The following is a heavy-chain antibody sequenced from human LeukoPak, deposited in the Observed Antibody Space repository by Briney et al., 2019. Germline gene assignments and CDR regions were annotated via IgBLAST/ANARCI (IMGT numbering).Heavy chain of an antibody. Sequence: SGTLSLTCGVSGGSISSSNWWSWVRPPPGKGREWIGEIYLSGSTNYNPSLKSRVTISVDTSKNQFSLKLSSVTAADTAVYYCARVVPAADYYDSSGYPRSFDYWGQGALVTVSS. CDR1: GGSISSSNW. D-gene: IGHD3-22*01. CDR2: IYLSGST. V-gene: IGHV4-4*02. CDR3: ARVVPAADYYDSSGYPRSFDY. J-gene: IGHJ4*02.